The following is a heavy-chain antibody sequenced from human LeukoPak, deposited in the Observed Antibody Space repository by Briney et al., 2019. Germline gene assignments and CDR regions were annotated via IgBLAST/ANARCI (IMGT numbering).Heavy chain of an antibody. CDR1: GYTFTNYG. CDR3: ARDDKNGRWSWFAP. Sequence: GASVNVSCKASGYTFTNYGISWVRQAPGQGPEWMGWISAYNGNTNYAQSVQGRVIMTTDTSTSTAYLEVRSLTFDDTAVYYCARDDKNGRWSWFAPWGQGTPVTVSS. D-gene: IGHD2-15*01. J-gene: IGHJ5*02. V-gene: IGHV1-18*01. CDR2: ISAYNGNT.